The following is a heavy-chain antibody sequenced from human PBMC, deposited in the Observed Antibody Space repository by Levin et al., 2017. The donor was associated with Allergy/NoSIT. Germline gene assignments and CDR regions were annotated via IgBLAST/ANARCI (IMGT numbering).Heavy chain of an antibody. J-gene: IGHJ3*02. CDR3: ATGPAWEERITIFGVVIPSGDAFDI. V-gene: IGHV3-74*01. CDR1: GFTFSSYW. CDR2: INSDESST. D-gene: IGHD3-3*01. Sequence: PGGSLRLSCAASGFTFSSYWMHWVRQAPGKGLVWVSRINSDESSTSYADSVKGRFTISRDNAKNTLYLQMNSLRAEDTAVYYCATGPAWEERITIFGVVIPSGDAFDIWGQGTMVTVSS.